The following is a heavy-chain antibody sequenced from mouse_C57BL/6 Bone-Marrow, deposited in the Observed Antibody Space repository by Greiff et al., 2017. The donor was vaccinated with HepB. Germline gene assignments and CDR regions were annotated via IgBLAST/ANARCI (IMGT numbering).Heavy chain of an antibody. CDR1: GFTFSSYT. J-gene: IGHJ2*01. CDR2: ISGGGGNT. Sequence: EVKLVESGGGLVKPGGSLKLSCAASGFTFSSYTMSWVRQTPEKRLEWVATISGGGGNTYYPDSVKGRFTISRDNAKNTLYLQMSSLRSEDTALYYCARLEGRDYGRDYWGQGTTLTVSS. D-gene: IGHD2-4*01. CDR3: ARLEGRDYGRDY. V-gene: IGHV5-9*01.